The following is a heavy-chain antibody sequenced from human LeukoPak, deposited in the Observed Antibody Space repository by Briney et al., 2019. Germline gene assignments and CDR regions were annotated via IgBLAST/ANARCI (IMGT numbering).Heavy chain of an antibody. Sequence: GGSLRLSCAASGFTFSSYWMSWVRQAPGKGLEWVANIKQDGREKYYVDSVKGRFTISRDNAKNSLYLQMNSLRAEDTAIYYCARGLHSRLYDSSVYYPYWGQGTLVTVSS. J-gene: IGHJ4*02. V-gene: IGHV3-7*01. CDR3: ARGLHSRLYDSSVYYPY. D-gene: IGHD3-22*01. CDR2: IKQDGREK. CDR1: GFTFSSYW.